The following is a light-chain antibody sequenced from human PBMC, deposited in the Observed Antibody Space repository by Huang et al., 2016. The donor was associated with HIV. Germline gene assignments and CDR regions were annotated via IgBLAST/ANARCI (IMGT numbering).Light chain of an antibody. CDR3: MQGTHWPPT. V-gene: IGKV2-30*01. Sequence: DVVMTQSPLSLPVTLGQPATISCRSSQSLLYNDGNTYLNWFQQRPGQFQRRLIYKVSNREYGVPDRFSGSGSGTDFTLKISRVEAEDVGVYYCMQGTHWPPTFGQGTKVEIK. CDR1: QSLLYNDGNTY. CDR2: KVS. J-gene: IGKJ1*01.